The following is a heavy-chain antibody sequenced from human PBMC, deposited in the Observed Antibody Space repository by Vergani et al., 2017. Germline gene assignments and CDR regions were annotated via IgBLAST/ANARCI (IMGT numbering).Heavy chain of an antibody. CDR1: GFTFSSYA. J-gene: IGHJ4*02. D-gene: IGHD1-26*01. Sequence: EVQLLESGGGLVQPGGSLRLSCAASGFTFSSYAMSWVRQAPGKGLEWVSAISGSGGSTYYAESVKGRFTISRDNSKNTLYLQMNSLSAEDTAVYYCAKVGYKSRWELLLHFDYWGQGTLVTVSS. CDR3: AKVGYKSRWELLLHFDY. V-gene: IGHV3-23*01. CDR2: ISGSGGST.